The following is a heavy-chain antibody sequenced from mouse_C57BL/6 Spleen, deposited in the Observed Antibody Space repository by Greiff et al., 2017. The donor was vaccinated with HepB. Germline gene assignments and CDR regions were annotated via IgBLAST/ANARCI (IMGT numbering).Heavy chain of an antibody. J-gene: IGHJ2*01. Sequence: VQLKQSGPELVKPGASVKISCKASGYTFIDYYMNWVKQSHGKSLEWIGDINPNNGGTSYNQKFKGKATLTVDKSSSTAYMELRSLTSEDSAVYYCARSGIYDGYYPDYWGQGTTLTVSS. CDR3: ARSGIYDGYYPDY. CDR1: GYTFIDYY. V-gene: IGHV1-26*01. D-gene: IGHD2-3*01. CDR2: INPNNGGT.